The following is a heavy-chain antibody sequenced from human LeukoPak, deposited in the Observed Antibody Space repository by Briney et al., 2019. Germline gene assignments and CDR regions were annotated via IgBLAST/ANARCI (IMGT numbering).Heavy chain of an antibody. CDR3: ATGGSSGWYHFEY. Sequence: GGSLRHSCAASGFTFTSYWMHWVRQAPGKGLVWVSLINSDGSTTKYADSVKGRFTMSRDNAKNTLYLEMNSLRGEDTAVYYCATGGSSGWYHFEYWGQGTLVTVSS. CDR2: INSDGSTT. J-gene: IGHJ4*02. V-gene: IGHV3-74*03. D-gene: IGHD6-19*01. CDR1: GFTFTSYW.